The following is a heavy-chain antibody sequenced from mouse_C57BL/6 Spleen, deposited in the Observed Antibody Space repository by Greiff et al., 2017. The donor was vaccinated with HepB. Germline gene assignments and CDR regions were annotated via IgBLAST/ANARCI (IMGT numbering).Heavy chain of an antibody. CDR1: GYTFTSYW. CDR3: ARSGVLFDYFDY. Sequence: QVQLQQPGAELVRPGSSVKLSCKASGYTFTSYWMDWVKQRPGQGLEWIGNIYPSDSETHYNQKFKDKATLTVDKSSSTAYMQLSSLTSEDSAVYYCARSGVLFDYFDYWGQGTTLTVSS. V-gene: IGHV1-61*01. D-gene: IGHD3-1*01. J-gene: IGHJ2*01. CDR2: IYPSDSET.